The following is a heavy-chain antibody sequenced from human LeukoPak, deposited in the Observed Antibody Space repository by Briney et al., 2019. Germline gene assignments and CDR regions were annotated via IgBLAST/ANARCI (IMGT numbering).Heavy chain of an antibody. V-gene: IGHV6-1*01. CDR2: TYYRSEWYN. Sequence: SQTLSLTCAISGDSVSSNSATWNWIRQSPSRGLEWLGRTYYRSEWYNDHAVSVKSRITINPDTSQNQFSLQLNSVTPEDTAVYYCARDLGDIQYFDYWGQGTLVTVSS. CDR3: ARDLGDIQYFDY. D-gene: IGHD3-3*01. J-gene: IGHJ4*02. CDR1: GDSVSSNSAT.